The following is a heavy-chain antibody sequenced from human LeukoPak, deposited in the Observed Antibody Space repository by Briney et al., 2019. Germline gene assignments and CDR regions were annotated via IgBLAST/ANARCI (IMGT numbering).Heavy chain of an antibody. CDR3: TRVGRLGMFGY. CDR2: IRSKAYGGTT. Sequence: GGSLRLSCAASGFTFSNAWMSWVRQAPGKGLEWVGFIRSKAYGGTTEYAASVKGGFTISRDDSKSIAYLQMNSLKTEDTAVYYCTRVGRLGMFGYWGQGTLVTVSS. J-gene: IGHJ4*02. V-gene: IGHV3-49*04. CDR1: GFTFSNAW. D-gene: IGHD7-27*01.